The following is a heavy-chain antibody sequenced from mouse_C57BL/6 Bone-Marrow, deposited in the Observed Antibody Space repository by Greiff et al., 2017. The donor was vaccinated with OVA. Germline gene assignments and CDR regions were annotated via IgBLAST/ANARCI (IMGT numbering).Heavy chain of an antibody. Sequence: VKLLESGPGLVAPSQSLSISCTVSGFSLTSYGVSWVRQPPGKDLEWLGVIWGDGSTNYHSALISRLSNSKDNSKSRVCLKLNSLQTDDTATYYCAKPGYGGAYWYFDVWGTGTTVTVSA. D-gene: IGHD1-1*02. V-gene: IGHV2-3*01. CDR2: IWGDGST. J-gene: IGHJ1*03. CDR3: AKPGYGGAYWYFDV. CDR1: GFSLTSYG.